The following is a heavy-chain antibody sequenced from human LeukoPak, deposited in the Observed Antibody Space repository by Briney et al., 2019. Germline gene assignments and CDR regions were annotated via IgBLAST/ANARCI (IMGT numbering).Heavy chain of an antibody. CDR3: ARDFDRNWFDP. CDR1: GFTFSSYG. J-gene: IGHJ5*02. Sequence: GGSLRLSCAASGFTFSSYGMHWVRQAPGKGLEWVAVIWYDGSNKYYADSVKGRFTISRDNSKNTLYLQMNSLRAEDTAVYYCARDFDRNWFDPRGQGTLVTVSS. V-gene: IGHV3-33*01. CDR2: IWYDGSNK.